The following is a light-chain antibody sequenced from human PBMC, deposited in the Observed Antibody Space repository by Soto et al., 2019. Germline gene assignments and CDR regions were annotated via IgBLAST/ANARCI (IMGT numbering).Light chain of an antibody. V-gene: IGKV3-15*01. Sequence: ERVMTQSPATLSVSPGERATLSCRASQSISSKLGWYQQRPGQAPRLLIYGASTRATGIPARFSGSGSGTEFTLTISSLQSEDSAVYYCQQYNSWTTITFGQGTRLEIK. CDR3: QQYNSWTTIT. J-gene: IGKJ5*01. CDR2: GAS. CDR1: QSISSK.